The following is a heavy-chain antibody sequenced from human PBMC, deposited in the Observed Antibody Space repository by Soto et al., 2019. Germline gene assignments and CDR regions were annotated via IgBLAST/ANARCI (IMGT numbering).Heavy chain of an antibody. CDR1: SGSISSSNW. V-gene: IGHV4-4*02. CDR3: ARGREEMVRGLITNWFDP. Sequence: SETLSLTCAVSSGSISSSNWWSWVRQPPGKGLEWIGEIYHSGSTNYNPSLKSRVTISVDKSKNQFSLKLSSVTAADTAVYYCARGREEMVRGLITNWFDPWGQGTLVTVSS. D-gene: IGHD3-10*01. J-gene: IGHJ5*02. CDR2: IYHSGST.